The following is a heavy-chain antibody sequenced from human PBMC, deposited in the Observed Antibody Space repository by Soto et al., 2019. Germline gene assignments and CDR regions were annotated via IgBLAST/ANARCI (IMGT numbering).Heavy chain of an antibody. V-gene: IGHV4-4*02. D-gene: IGHD3-16*02. J-gene: IGHJ6*03. CDR2: IYHSGST. Sequence: SETLSLTCAVSSGSMSSSNWWSWVRQPPGKGLEWIGEIYHSGSTNYNPSLKSRVTISVDKSKNQFSLKLSSVTAADTAVYYCARTRIMITFGGVIPYYYMDVWGKGTTVPVSS. CDR1: SGSMSSSNW. CDR3: ARTRIMITFGGVIPYYYMDV.